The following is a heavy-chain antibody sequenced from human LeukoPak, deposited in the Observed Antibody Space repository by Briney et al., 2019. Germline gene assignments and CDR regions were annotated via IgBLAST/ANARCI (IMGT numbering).Heavy chain of an antibody. V-gene: IGHV4-4*02. CDR1: GDSISRGNY. Sequence: SGTLSLTCGVSGDSISRGNYWNWVRQFPGKGLEWIGDIYQSGITNYNPSLKSRVTMSLDKSKNEFSLSLHSVTAADTAVYFCARDPRPRGGWFYFDYWSQGILVTVSS. D-gene: IGHD6-19*01. CDR2: IYQSGIT. J-gene: IGHJ4*02. CDR3: ARDPRPRGGWFYFDY.